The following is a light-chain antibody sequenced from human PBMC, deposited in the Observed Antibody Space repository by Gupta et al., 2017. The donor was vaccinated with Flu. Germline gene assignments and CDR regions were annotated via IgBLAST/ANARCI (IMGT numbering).Light chain of an antibody. J-gene: IGKJ1*01. CDR2: AAS. Sequence: DIQMTQSPSSLSASVGDRVTITCRASQGISSYLNWYQQKPGKAPKLLIYAASNLQSGVPSRFSGSGSGTDFTLTISSLQPEDFATYYCQQSHSNLCTFGQGTKVEIK. CDR3: QQSHSNLCT. V-gene: IGKV1-39*01. CDR1: QGISSY.